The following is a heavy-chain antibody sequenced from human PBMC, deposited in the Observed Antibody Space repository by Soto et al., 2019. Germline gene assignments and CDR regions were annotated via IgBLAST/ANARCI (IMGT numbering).Heavy chain of an antibody. CDR1: GFTFSFYG. Sequence: LRLSCAASGFTFSFYGMHWVRQAPGKGLEWLAVISYDEKNKFYADSVKGRFTISRDNSKNTLSLQMNSLRTEDTAVYYCAKGGSSYSDPLDYWGQGTLVTVSS. CDR2: ISYDEKNK. J-gene: IGHJ4*02. CDR3: AKGGSSYSDPLDY. D-gene: IGHD6-6*01. V-gene: IGHV3-30*18.